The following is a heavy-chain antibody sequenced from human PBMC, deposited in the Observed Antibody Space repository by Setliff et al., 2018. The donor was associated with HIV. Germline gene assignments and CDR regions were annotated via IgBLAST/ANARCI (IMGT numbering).Heavy chain of an antibody. Sequence: GGSLRLSCAASGFIFSDYWMSWVRQAPGKGLEWVANIKQDGSEKYYVDSVKGRFTISRDNAKNSLYLQMDSLRVEDTAVYYCARPFDQWGQGALVTVSS. V-gene: IGHV3-7*01. CDR3: ARPFDQ. J-gene: IGHJ4*02. CDR1: GFIFSDYW. CDR2: IKQDGSEK.